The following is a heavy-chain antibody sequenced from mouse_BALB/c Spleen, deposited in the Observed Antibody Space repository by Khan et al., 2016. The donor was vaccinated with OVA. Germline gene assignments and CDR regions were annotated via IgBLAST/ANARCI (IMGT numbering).Heavy chain of an antibody. V-gene: IGHV1S137*01. CDR2: ISTYYGDA. Sequence: VQLQESGAELVRPGVSVKISCKGSGYTFTDYAMHWVKQSHAKSLEWIGVISTYYGDANYNQTFKGQATMTVDKSSSTAYMALARMTSEDSALYYWARSHSGFAYWGQGTLVTVS. CDR1: GYTFTDYA. J-gene: IGHJ3*01. CDR3: ARSHSGFAY.